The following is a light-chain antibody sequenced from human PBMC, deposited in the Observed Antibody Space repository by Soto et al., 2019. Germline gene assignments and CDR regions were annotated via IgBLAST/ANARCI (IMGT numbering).Light chain of an antibody. CDR3: LQGTHCPPYT. CDR1: QSLLDSHGNTY. J-gene: IGKJ2*01. Sequence: DVVMTQSPLSLPVTLGQPASISCKSSQSLLDSHGNTYLDWFHQRPGHSPRRLIYEVSNRDSAVPDRISGSGAGADFTLKISRVEAEDVVVYYCLQGTHCPPYTFGQGTKLEIK. CDR2: EVS. V-gene: IGKV2-30*01.